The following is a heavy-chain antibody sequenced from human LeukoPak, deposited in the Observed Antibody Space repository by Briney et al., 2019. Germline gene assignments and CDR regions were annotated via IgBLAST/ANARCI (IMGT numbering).Heavy chain of an antibody. Sequence: GASVKVSCKASGGTFSSYAISWVRQAPGQGLEWMGCVNPNSGDTNYAQKFQGSVTMTRDTSISTVYMELSRLRSDDTAVYYCARASGSYWWFDSWGQGTLVTVSS. V-gene: IGHV1-2*02. CDR1: GGTFSSYA. J-gene: IGHJ5*01. CDR2: VNPNSGDT. D-gene: IGHD1-26*01. CDR3: ARASGSYWWFDS.